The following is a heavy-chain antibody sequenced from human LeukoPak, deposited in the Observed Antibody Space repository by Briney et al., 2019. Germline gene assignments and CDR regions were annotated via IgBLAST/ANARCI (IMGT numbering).Heavy chain of an antibody. Sequence: GGSLRLSCVVTGFNVSNTYMSWVRQAPGKGLEWVSVIYSGGRTYYADSVKGRFTMARDNSKDTLYFQMNSLTAEDTAVYFCARGTWNPALLDSWGQGTLVTVSS. CDR2: IYSGGRT. CDR3: ARGTWNPALLDS. V-gene: IGHV3-53*01. CDR1: GFNVSNTY. J-gene: IGHJ4*02. D-gene: IGHD1-1*01.